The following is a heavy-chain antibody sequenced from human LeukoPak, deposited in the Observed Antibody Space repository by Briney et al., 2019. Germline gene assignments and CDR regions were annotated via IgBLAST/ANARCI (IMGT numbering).Heavy chain of an antibody. CDR3: AKDISRTGYSYGYGD. V-gene: IGHV3-23*01. CDR1: GFTFSSYA. Sequence: LSGGSLRLSCAASGFTFSSYAMSWVRQAPGKGLEWVSAISGSGGSTYYADSVKGRFTISRDNSKNTLYLQMNSLRAEDTAVYYCAKDISRTGYSYGYGDWGQGTLVTVSS. CDR2: ISGSGGST. D-gene: IGHD5-18*01. J-gene: IGHJ4*02.